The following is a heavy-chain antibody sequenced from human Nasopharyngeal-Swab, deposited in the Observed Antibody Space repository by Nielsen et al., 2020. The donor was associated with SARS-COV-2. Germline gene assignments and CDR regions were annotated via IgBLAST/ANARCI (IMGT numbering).Heavy chain of an antibody. CDR2: IYPGDSSI. Sequence: GESLKISCKASGYSFTNYWIGWVRQMPGTGLEWMGLIYPGDSSIRYIPSFQGQVTISVDKSISTTYLQWSNLKASDAATYYCARRGDCNGNPCYSNYWGQGTLVTVYS. J-gene: IGHJ4*02. CDR3: ARRGDCNGNPCYSNY. V-gene: IGHV5-51*01. D-gene: IGHD2-21*02. CDR1: GYSFTNYW.